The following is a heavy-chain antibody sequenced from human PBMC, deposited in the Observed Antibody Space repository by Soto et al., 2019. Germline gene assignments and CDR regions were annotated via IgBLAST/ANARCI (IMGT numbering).Heavy chain of an antibody. CDR1: GFTFSSYG. Sequence: GGSLRLSCAASGFTFSSYGMHWVRQAPGKGLEWVAVISYDGSNKYYADSVKGRFTISRDNSKNTLYLQMNSLRAEDTAVYYCAKDGSMVRGAWGYYGMDVWGQGTTVTVSS. D-gene: IGHD3-10*01. CDR3: AKDGSMVRGAWGYYGMDV. V-gene: IGHV3-30*18. J-gene: IGHJ6*02. CDR2: ISYDGSNK.